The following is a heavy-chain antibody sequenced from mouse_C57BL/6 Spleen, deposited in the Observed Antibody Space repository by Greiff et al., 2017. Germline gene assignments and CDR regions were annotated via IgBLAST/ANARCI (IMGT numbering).Heavy chain of an antibody. CDR1: GYTFTSYW. CDR3: AIPAPTGAWFAY. V-gene: IGHV1-74*01. CDR2: IHPSDSDT. Sequence: QVQLQQPGAELVKPGASVKVSCKASGYTFTSYWMHWVKQRPGQGLEWIGRIHPSDSDTNYNQKFKGKATLTVDKSSSTAYMQLSSLTSEDSAVYYCAIPAPTGAWFAYWGQGTLVTVSA. D-gene: IGHD4-1*02. J-gene: IGHJ3*01.